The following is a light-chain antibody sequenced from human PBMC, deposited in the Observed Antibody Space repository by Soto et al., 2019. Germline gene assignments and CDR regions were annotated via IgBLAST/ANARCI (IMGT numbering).Light chain of an antibody. Sequence: QSVLTQPPSASGTPGQRVTISCSGSRSNIGSNYVYWYQQLSGTAPKLLIYTNSQRPSGVPDRFSGSKSGTSASLAISWLRSEDEADYYCASWDDSLSAQVFGAGTKLTVL. CDR3: ASWDDSLSAQV. V-gene: IGLV1-47*02. J-gene: IGLJ3*02. CDR1: RSNIGSNY. CDR2: TNS.